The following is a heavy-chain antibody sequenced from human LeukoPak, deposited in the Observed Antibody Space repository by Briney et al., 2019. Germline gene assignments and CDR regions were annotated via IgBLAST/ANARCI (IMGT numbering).Heavy chain of an antibody. CDR2: IIPIFGTA. V-gene: IGHV1-69*13. CDR1: GGTFSSYA. CDR3: ARGAAAAHANWFDP. D-gene: IGHD2-2*01. J-gene: IGHJ5*02. Sequence: ASVKASCKASGGTFSSYAISWVRQAPGQGLEWMGGIIPIFGTANYAQKFQGRVTITADESTSTAYMELSSLRSEDTAVYYCARGAAAAHANWFDPWGQGTLVTVSS.